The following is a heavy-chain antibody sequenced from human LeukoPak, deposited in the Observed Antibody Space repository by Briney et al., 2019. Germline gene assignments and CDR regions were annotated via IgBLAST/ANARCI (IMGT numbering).Heavy chain of an antibody. Sequence: PGGSLRLSCAASGFTFDDYAMHWVRQAPGKGLEWVSGISWNSGSIGYADSVKGRFTISRDNAKNSLYLQMNSLRAEDTALYYCAKAQFPWDGTTCPDYWGQGTLVTVSS. V-gene: IGHV3-9*01. CDR2: ISWNSGSI. CDR3: AKAQFPWDGTTCPDY. J-gene: IGHJ4*02. D-gene: IGHD1-1*01. CDR1: GFTFDDYA.